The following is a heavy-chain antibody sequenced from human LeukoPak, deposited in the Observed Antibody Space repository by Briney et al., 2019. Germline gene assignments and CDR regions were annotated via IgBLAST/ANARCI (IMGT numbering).Heavy chain of an antibody. CDR2: ISWNGGSI. V-gene: IGHV3-20*04. CDR3: ARGSSGTYYITIDF. Sequence: GGSLRLSCAASGFTFGDYGMSWVRQAPGKGLEWVSGISWNGGSIGYGDSVKGRFTISRDNAKNSLYLQMNGLRVEDTALYYCARGSSGTYYITIDFWGQGTLVTVSS. D-gene: IGHD3-10*01. J-gene: IGHJ4*02. CDR1: GFTFGDYG.